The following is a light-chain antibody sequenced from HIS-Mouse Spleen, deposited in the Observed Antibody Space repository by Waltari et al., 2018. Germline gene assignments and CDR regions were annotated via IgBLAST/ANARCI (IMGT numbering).Light chain of an antibody. V-gene: IGKV2-28*01. Sequence: DIVMTQSPLSLPVTPGEPASISCRSSQSLLHSNGYHDLDWYLQKPGQSPQLLIYLGSNRASGVPDRFSVSGSGTDFTLKISRVEAEDVGVYYCMQALQTPWTFGQGTKLEIK. CDR2: LGS. J-gene: IGKJ2*01. CDR1: QSLLHSNGYHD. CDR3: MQALQTPWT.